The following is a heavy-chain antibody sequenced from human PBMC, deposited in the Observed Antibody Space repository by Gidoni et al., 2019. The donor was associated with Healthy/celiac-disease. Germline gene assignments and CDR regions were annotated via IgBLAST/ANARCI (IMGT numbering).Heavy chain of an antibody. CDR3: ARTDYGDSHFDY. V-gene: IGHV3-30-3*01. CDR1: RFTFSSYA. J-gene: IGHJ4*02. D-gene: IGHD4-17*01. CDR2: ISYDGSNK. Sequence: QVQLVESGGGVVQPGRSLSLSCAASRFTFSSYAMHWVRQAPGKGLEWVAVISYDGSNKYYADSVKGRFTISRDNSKNTLYLQMNSLRAEDTAVYYCARTDYGDSHFDYWGQGTLVTVSS.